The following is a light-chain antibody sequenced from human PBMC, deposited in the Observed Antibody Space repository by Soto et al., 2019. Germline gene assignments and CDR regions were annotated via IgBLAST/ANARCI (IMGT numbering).Light chain of an antibody. CDR3: QQSNTYPPT. J-gene: IGKJ3*01. Sequence: DIQMTQSPSTLSASVGDRVTITCRASQSISSWLAWYQQKPGKAPNLLIYNASSLQGGVPSRFSGSGSGTELSLTISSLQPDDLATYYCQQSNTYPPTFGPGTKVDIK. V-gene: IGKV1-5*03. CDR1: QSISSW. CDR2: NAS.